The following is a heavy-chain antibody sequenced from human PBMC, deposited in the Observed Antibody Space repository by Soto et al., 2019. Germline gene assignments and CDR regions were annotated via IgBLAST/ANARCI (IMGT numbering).Heavy chain of an antibody. CDR1: GFTFSSYS. V-gene: IGHV3-48*01. CDR2: ISSSSSTI. D-gene: IGHD2-15*01. CDR3: ARGTPWGYCSGGSCHDY. J-gene: IGHJ4*02. Sequence: EVQLVESGGGLVQPGGSLRLSCAASGFTFSSYSMNWVRQAPGKGLEWVSYISSSSSTIYYADSVKGRFTISRDNAKNSLYLQMNSLRAEDTAVYYCARGTPWGYCSGGSCHDYWGQGTLVTVSS.